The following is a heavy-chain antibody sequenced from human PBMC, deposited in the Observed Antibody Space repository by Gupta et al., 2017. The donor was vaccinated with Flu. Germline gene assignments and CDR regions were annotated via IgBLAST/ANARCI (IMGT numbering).Heavy chain of an antibody. Sequence: SCVASGFTLRTYWMHWVRQVPGKGLLWVSRINQDGRRTDYADSVRGRFTISRDNARNTLYLQMTNLRAEDMAVYFCGRDFGGADDYWGQGTLVSVAS. CDR3: GRDFGGADDY. CDR1: GFTLRTYW. D-gene: IGHD3-16*01. CDR2: INQDGRRT. V-gene: IGHV3-74*01. J-gene: IGHJ4*02.